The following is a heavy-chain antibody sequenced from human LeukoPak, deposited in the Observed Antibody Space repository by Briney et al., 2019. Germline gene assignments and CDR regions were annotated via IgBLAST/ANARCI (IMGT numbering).Heavy chain of an antibody. CDR3: ATFPESEGDSSSSGAFDY. V-gene: IGHV4-59*01. D-gene: IGHD6-6*01. CDR1: GGSISSYY. J-gene: IGHJ4*02. CDR2: IYYSGST. Sequence: SETLSLTCTVSGGSISSYYWSWIRQPPGKGLEWIGYIYYSGSTNYNPSLKSRVTISVDTSKNQFSLKLSSVTAADTAVYYCATFPESEGDSSSSGAFDYWGQGTLVTVSS.